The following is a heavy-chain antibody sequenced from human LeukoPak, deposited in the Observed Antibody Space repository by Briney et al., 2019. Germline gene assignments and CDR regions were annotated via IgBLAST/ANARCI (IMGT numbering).Heavy chain of an antibody. CDR3: ASKGAKYQHQPHVLL. D-gene: IGHD2-2*01. Sequence: ASVKVSCKVSGYTLTELSMHWVRQAPGKGLEWMGGFDPEDGETIYAQKFQGRVTMTEDTSTDTAYMELSSLRSEDTAVYYCASKGAKYQHQPHVLLWGQGTMVTVSS. CDR2: FDPEDGET. J-gene: IGHJ3*01. V-gene: IGHV1-24*01. CDR1: GYTLTELS.